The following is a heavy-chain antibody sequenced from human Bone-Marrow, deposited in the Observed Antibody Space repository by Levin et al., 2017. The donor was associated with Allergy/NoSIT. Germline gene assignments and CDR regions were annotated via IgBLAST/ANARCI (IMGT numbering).Heavy chain of an antibody. CDR3: ARDASSSSWWRSFAVAGIRDYYYYYGMDV. CDR1: GFTFSSYW. D-gene: IGHD6-13*01. Sequence: GGSLRLSCAASGFTFSSYWMSWVRQAPGKGLEWVANIKQDGSEKYYVDSVKGRFTISRDNAKNSLYLQMNSLRAEDTAVYYCARDASSSSWWRSFAVAGIRDYYYYYGMDVWGQGTTVTVSS. J-gene: IGHJ6*02. V-gene: IGHV3-7*01. CDR2: IKQDGSEK.